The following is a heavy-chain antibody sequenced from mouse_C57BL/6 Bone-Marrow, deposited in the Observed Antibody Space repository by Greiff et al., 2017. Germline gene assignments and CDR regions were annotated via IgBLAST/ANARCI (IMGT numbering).Heavy chain of an antibody. CDR3: VYYGNYNWYFDV. Sequence: QVQLKQPGAELARPGASVKLSCKASGYTFTSYGISWVKQRTGQGLEWIGEIYPRSGNTYYNEKFKGKATLTADKSSSTVYMELRSLTSEDSAVYFCVYYGNYNWYFDVWGTGTTVTVSS. CDR1: GYTFTSYG. V-gene: IGHV1-81*01. CDR2: IYPRSGNT. J-gene: IGHJ1*03. D-gene: IGHD2-1*01.